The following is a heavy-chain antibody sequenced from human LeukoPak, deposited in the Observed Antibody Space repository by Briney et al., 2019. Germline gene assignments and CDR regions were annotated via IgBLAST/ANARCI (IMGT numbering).Heavy chain of an antibody. CDR3: AKAGVYDFWSGYYPLDY. Sequence: QPGGSLRLSCAASGFTFSSYAMSWVRQATGKGLEWVSAISCSGGSTYYADSVKGRFTISRDNSKNTLYLQMNSLRAEDTAVYYCAKAGVYDFWSGYYPLDYWGQGTLVTVSS. CDR2: ISCSGGST. CDR1: GFTFSSYA. D-gene: IGHD3-3*01. V-gene: IGHV3-23*01. J-gene: IGHJ4*02.